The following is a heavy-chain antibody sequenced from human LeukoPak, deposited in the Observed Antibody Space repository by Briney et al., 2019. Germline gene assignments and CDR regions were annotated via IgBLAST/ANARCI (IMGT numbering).Heavy chain of an antibody. Sequence: SETLSLTCAVSGGSVSSYYWSWIRQPAGKGLEWIGRFDTSGSTYYNPSLMSRVTLSMDTSKNQVSLKLTSVTAADTAVYFCARDLGSSSYFWNWFDPWGQGTLVTVSS. V-gene: IGHV4-4*07. J-gene: IGHJ5*02. D-gene: IGHD6-13*01. CDR1: GGSVSSYY. CDR3: ARDLGSSSYFWNWFDP. CDR2: FDTSGST.